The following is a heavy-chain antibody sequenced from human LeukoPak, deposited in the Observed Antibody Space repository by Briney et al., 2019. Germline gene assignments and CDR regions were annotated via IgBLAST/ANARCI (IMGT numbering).Heavy chain of an antibody. J-gene: IGHJ3*02. CDR3: ARAVYSSSPGAFDI. CDR2: IIPILGIA. Sequence: SVKVSCKASGGTFSSYAISWVRQAPGQGLEWMGRIIPILGIANYAQKFQGRVTITADKSTSTAYMEPSSLRSEDTAVYYCARAVYSSSPGAFDIWGQGTMVTVSS. D-gene: IGHD6-6*01. V-gene: IGHV1-69*04. CDR1: GGTFSSYA.